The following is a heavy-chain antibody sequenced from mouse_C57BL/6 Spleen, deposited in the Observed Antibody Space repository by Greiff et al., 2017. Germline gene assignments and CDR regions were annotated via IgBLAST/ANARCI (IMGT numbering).Heavy chain of an antibody. D-gene: IGHD1-1*01. V-gene: IGHV1-39*01. CDR3: AREYYYGSSSYWYFDV. CDR2: INPNYGTT. Sequence: EVKLQESGPELVKPGASVKISCKASGYSFTDYNMNWEKQSNGKSLEWIGVINPNYGTTSYNQKFKGKATLTVDQSSSTAYMQLNSLTSEDSAVYYCAREYYYGSSSYWYFDVWGTGTTVTVSS. J-gene: IGHJ1*03. CDR1: GYSFTDYN.